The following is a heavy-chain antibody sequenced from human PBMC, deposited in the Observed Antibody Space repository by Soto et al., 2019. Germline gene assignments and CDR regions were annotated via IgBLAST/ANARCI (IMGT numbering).Heavy chain of an antibody. Sequence: QVQLQESGPGLVKPSQTLSLTCTVSGGSISSGGYYWSWIRQHPGKGLEWIGYIYYSGSTYYNPSLTSRVTISVDTSKNLFSLKLSSVTAADTAVYYCAREEGGGYDHRWFDPWGQGTLVTVSS. D-gene: IGHD5-12*01. CDR1: GGSISSGGYY. CDR2: IYYSGST. CDR3: AREEGGGYDHRWFDP. V-gene: IGHV4-31*03. J-gene: IGHJ5*02.